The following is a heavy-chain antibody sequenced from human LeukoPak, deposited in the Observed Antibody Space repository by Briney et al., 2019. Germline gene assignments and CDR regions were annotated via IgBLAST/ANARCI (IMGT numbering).Heavy chain of an antibody. Sequence: ASVTVSCKASGYTFTSYYMHWVRQAPGQGLEWMGIINPSGGSTSYAQKFQGRVTMTRDTSTSTVYMELSSLRSEDTAVYYCARVGLERRRFWYFDLWGRGTLVTVSS. CDR3: ARVGLERRRFWYFDL. CDR2: INPSGGST. V-gene: IGHV1-46*01. D-gene: IGHD1-1*01. J-gene: IGHJ2*01. CDR1: GYTFTSYY.